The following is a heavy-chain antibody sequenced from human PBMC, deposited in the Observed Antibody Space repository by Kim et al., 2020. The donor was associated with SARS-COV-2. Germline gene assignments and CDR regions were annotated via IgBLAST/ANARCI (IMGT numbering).Heavy chain of an antibody. CDR2: FDPEDGET. CDR3: ATGRYCSGGSCYSAGGNWFDP. V-gene: IGHV1-24*01. J-gene: IGHJ5*02. D-gene: IGHD2-15*01. CDR1: GYTLTELS. Sequence: ASVKVSCKVSGYTLTELSMHWVRQAPGKGLEWMGGFDPEDGETIYAQKFQGRVTMTEDTSTDTAYMELSSLRSEDTAVYYCATGRYCSGGSCYSAGGNWFDPWGQGTLVTVSS.